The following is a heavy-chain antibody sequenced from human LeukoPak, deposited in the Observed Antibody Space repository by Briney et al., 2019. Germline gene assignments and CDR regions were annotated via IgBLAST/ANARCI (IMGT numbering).Heavy chain of an antibody. D-gene: IGHD2-15*01. CDR3: ARQGGHCSGGSCYSHYYYYMDV. V-gene: IGHV4-61*02. CDR2: IYTSGST. Sequence: PSETLSLTCTVSGGSISSGSYYWSWIRQPAGKGLEWIGRIYTSGSTNYNPSLKSRVTISVDTSKNQFSLKLSSVTAADTAVYYCARQGGHCSGGSCYSHYYYYMDVWGKGTTVTISS. CDR1: GGSISSGSYY. J-gene: IGHJ6*03.